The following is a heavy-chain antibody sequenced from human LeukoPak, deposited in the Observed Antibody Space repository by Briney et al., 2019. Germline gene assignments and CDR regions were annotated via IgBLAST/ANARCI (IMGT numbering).Heavy chain of an antibody. V-gene: IGHV3-48*03. D-gene: IGHD3-10*01. Sequence: GGSLRLSCAASGFTFSSYEMNWVRQAPGKGLEWVSHISSSGSTIYYADSVKGRFTISRDNAKNSLYLQMNSLRAEDTAVYYCAKDLARFGECVDYWGQGTLVTVSS. J-gene: IGHJ4*02. CDR3: AKDLARFGECVDY. CDR2: ISSSGSTI. CDR1: GFTFSSYE.